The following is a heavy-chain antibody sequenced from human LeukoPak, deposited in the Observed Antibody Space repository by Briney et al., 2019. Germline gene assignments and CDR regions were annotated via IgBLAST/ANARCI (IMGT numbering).Heavy chain of an antibody. V-gene: IGHV4-59*01. CDR3: AREGEILYYGMDV. D-gene: IGHD1-26*01. CDR1: GGSISSYY. CDR2: IYYSGST. Sequence: PSETLSLTCTVSGGSISSYYWSWIRQPPGEGLEWIGYIYYSGSTNYNPSPKSRVTISVDTSKNQFSLKLSSVTAADTAVYYCAREGEILYYGMDVWGQGTTVTVSS. J-gene: IGHJ6*02.